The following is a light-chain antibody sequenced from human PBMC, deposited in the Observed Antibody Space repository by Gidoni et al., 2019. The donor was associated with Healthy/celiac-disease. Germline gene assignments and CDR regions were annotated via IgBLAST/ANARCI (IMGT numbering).Light chain of an antibody. CDR3: QQRSNWPHALT. CDR2: DAS. J-gene: IGKJ4*01. Sequence: EIVLTQSPATLSLSPGERATLSCRASPRVSSYLAWYQQKPGQAPRLLIYDASNRATGIPARFSGSASGTDFTLPISSLEPEDFAVYYCQQRSNWPHALTFXGXTKVEIK. CDR1: PRVSSY. V-gene: IGKV3-11*01.